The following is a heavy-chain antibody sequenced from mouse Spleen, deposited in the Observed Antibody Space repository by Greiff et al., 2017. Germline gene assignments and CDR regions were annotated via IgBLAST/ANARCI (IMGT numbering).Heavy chain of an antibody. Sequence: VQLQQSGAELVRPGTSVKVSCKASGYAFTNYLIEWVKQRPGQGLEWIGVINPGSGGTNYNEKFKGKATLTADKSSSTAYMQLSSLTSEDSAVYFCASGREGNYPFAYWGQGTLVTVSA. D-gene: IGHD2-1*01. CDR2: INPGSGGT. CDR3: ASGREGNYPFAY. CDR1: GYAFTNYL. V-gene: IGHV1-54*01. J-gene: IGHJ3*01.